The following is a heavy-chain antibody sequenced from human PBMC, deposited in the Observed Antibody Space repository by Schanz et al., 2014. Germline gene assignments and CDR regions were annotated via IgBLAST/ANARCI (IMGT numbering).Heavy chain of an antibody. CDR2: ISHSGGSK. Sequence: VQLLQFGGGLVQPGGSLRLSCAASGFTFNSYAMTWVRQAPGKGLEWVSSISHSGGSKYYADSVKGRFTISRDNSENTLYLQMNSLSADDTAVYYCARDRRFFDPDDLCYFDSWGQGTLVTVSS. J-gene: IGHJ4*02. D-gene: IGHD3-3*01. V-gene: IGHV3-23*01. CDR3: ARDRRFFDPDDLCYFDS. CDR1: GFTFNSYA.